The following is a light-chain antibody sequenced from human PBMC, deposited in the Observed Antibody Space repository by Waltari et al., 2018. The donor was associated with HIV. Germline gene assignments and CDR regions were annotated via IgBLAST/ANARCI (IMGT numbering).Light chain of an antibody. CDR1: SGSVSASYC. Sequence: QTVVTQEPSFSVSPGGPVTLTCGLSSGSVSASYCPSWYQQTPGQAPRTLIYSTNTRSSGVPDRFSGSILGNKAALTITGAQADDESVYYCSLYMGGGIWVFGGGTKLTVL. CDR3: SLYMGGGIWV. J-gene: IGLJ3*02. CDR2: STN. V-gene: IGLV8-61*01.